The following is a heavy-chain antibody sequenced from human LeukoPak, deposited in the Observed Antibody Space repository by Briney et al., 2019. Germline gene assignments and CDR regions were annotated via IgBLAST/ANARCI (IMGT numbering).Heavy chain of an antibody. V-gene: IGHV4-31*03. CDR2: IFYSGST. D-gene: IGHD3-22*01. CDR1: GGYISSGGCY. CDR3: ASGKYYYDGSGYYYFDY. J-gene: IGHJ4*02. Sequence: SETLSITCTVEGGYISSGGCYLSWIRQHPGKGLEWIGYIFYSGSTYYNPSLKSRVTISVDMSKNQFSLKLISVTAADTAVYYCASGKYYYDGSGYYYFDYWGQGTLVTVSS.